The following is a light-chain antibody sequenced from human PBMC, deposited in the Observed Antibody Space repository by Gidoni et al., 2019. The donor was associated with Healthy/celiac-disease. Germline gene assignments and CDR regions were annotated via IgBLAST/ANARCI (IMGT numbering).Light chain of an antibody. CDR1: QSISSY. Sequence: DIKMTQSPSSLSASVGDRVTITCRASQSISSYLNWYQQKPGKAPKLLIYEASSLESGVPSRFSGSGSGTEFTLTISSLQPDDFATYYCQQYNSYSWTFXQXTKVEIK. J-gene: IGKJ1*01. CDR3: QQYNSYSWT. CDR2: EAS. V-gene: IGKV1-5*03.